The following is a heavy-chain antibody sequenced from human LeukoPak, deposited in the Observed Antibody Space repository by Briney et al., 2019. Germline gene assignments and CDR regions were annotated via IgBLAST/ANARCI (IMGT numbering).Heavy chain of an antibody. D-gene: IGHD2-15*01. Sequence: SETLSLTCTVSGYSISSGYYWGWIRQPPGKGLEWIGSIYHSGSTYYNPSLKSRVTISVDTSKNQFSLKLSSVTAADTAVYYCARGLNSFGYWGQGTLVTVSS. CDR3: ARGLNSFGY. V-gene: IGHV4-38-2*02. CDR2: IYHSGST. J-gene: IGHJ4*02. CDR1: GYSISSGYY.